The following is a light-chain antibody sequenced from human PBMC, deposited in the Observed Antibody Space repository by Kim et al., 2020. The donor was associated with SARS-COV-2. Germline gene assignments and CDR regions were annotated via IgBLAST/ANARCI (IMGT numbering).Light chain of an antibody. CDR1: QDISNY. Sequence: AAVGDRVTIACRASQDISNYLAWYQQKPGKVPALLGYGASVLQSGVPARFSGSRSGTDFTLTISSLQPEDVATYYCQKYNSPPLTFGPGTKVDIK. J-gene: IGKJ3*01. CDR3: QKYNSPPLT. CDR2: GAS. V-gene: IGKV1-27*01.